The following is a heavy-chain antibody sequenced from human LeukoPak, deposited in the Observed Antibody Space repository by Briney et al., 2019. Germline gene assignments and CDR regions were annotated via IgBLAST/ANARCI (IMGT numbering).Heavy chain of an antibody. CDR3: ARDTPGGYDFWWFDP. V-gene: IGHV4-61*01. J-gene: IGHJ5*02. CDR2: NTYFGSA. D-gene: IGHD5-12*01. CDR1: GGSVSSNSNY. Sequence: SETLSLTCTVSGGSVSSNSNYWSWIRQPPGKGLELIEYNTYFGSASYNPSLKSRVTISVDTSKNQFSLKLSSVTAADTAVYYCARDTPGGYDFWWFDPWGQGTLVTVSS.